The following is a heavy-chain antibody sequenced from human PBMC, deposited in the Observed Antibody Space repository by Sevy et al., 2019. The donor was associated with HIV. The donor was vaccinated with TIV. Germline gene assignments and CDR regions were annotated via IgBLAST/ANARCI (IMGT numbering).Heavy chain of an antibody. V-gene: IGHV3-23*01. D-gene: IGHD2-15*01. J-gene: IGHJ4*02. CDR3: AKGTVATTPHFLDY. CDR1: GFTFSSYA. Sequence: GGSLRLSCAASGFTFSSYAMSWVRQAPGKGLEWVSDFSGSGGSTYYADSVKGRFTISRDNSKNTLYLQMNSLRAEDTAVYYCAKGTVATTPHFLDYWGQGTLVTVSS. CDR2: FSGSGGST.